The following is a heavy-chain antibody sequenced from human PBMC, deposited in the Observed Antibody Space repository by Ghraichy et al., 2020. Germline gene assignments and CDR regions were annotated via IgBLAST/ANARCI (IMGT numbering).Heavy chain of an antibody. CDR1: GFTFSSYW. D-gene: IGHD3-22*01. CDR3: ARDNGDSSGYYYGY. V-gene: IGHV3-7*01. J-gene: IGHJ4*02. CDR2: IKQDGSEK. Sequence: GESLNISCAASGFTFSSYWMSWVRQAPGKGLEWVANIKQDGSEKYYVDSVKGRFTISRDNAKNSLYLQMNSLRAEDTAVYYCARDNGDSSGYYYGYWGQGTLVTVSS.